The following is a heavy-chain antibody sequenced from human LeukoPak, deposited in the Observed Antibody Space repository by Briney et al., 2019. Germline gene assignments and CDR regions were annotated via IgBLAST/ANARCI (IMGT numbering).Heavy chain of an antibody. CDR1: GFIFSNAW. CDR2: IKSKANGGTI. Sequence: PGGSLRLSCAASGFIFSNAWMSWVRQAPGKGLEWVGRIKSKANGGTIDYAVPVRGRFTISRDDSKNTFSLQMNSLESEDTAVYYCATHDRNIFNYWGQGTLVTVSS. V-gene: IGHV3-15*01. CDR3: ATHDRNIFNY. J-gene: IGHJ1*01. D-gene: IGHD2/OR15-2a*01.